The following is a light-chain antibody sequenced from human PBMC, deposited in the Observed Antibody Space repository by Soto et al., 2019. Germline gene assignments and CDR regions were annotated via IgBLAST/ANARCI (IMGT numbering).Light chain of an antibody. CDR2: YNN. CDR3: AAWDASLSACV. V-gene: IGLV1-47*02. CDR1: DSNIGSNS. Sequence: SVLTQPRSACGYAGQVVTISCSGGDSNIGSNSVYWYQHLPRMAPKLLIYYNNQRPSGVPDRFSGSRSGTSASLAIVGLRSEDEAVYYCAAWDASLSACVFGNGTKVTVL. J-gene: IGLJ1*01.